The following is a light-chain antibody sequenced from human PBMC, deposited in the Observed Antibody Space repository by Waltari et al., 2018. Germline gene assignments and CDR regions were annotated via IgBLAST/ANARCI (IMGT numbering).Light chain of an antibody. Sequence: VLTQTPLSLSVTPGQPASISCKSSQSLLHSDGKTHLYWFQQKAGQSPQLLIYVVSNPFSGVPDRFSGSGSGQDFTLRIRRVEAEDVAVYYCMQGIHLPWSFGQGTRVEI. J-gene: IGKJ1*01. CDR2: VVS. V-gene: IGKV2-29*02. CDR3: MQGIHLPWS. CDR1: QSLLHSDGKTH.